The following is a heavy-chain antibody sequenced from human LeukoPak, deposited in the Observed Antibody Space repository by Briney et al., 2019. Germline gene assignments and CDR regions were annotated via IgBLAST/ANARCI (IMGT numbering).Heavy chain of an antibody. D-gene: IGHD4-11*01. Sequence: ASVKVSCEASGYTFTSYGISWVRQAPGQGLEWMGWISDYSGNTKYAQNFQDRVTLTTDRSTNTAYMELRSLRSDDTAVYYCAREGATDYYFDPWGQGTLVTVSS. J-gene: IGHJ4*02. CDR1: GYTFTSYG. V-gene: IGHV1-18*01. CDR3: AREGATDYYFDP. CDR2: ISDYSGNT.